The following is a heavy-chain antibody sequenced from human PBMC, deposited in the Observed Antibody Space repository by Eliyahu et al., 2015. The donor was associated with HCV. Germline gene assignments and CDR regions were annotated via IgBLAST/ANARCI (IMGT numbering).Heavy chain of an antibody. J-gene: IGHJ3*02. V-gene: IGHV2-5*02. D-gene: IGHD2-15*01. CDR3: AHRRYGDAFDI. Sequence: QITFQESGPTLLKPIQPLTLTCTXSGXSLXTXGVGXGCVRQPXGKALEWLALIYWDDDKRYSPXLKSRLTITKDTSKNQVVLTMTNMDPVDTATYYCAHRRYGDAFDIWGQGKMVTVSS. CDR2: IYWDDDK. CDR1: GXSLXTXGVG.